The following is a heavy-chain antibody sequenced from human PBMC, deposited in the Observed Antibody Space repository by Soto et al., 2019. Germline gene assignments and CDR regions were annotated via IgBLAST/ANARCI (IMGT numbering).Heavy chain of an antibody. J-gene: IGHJ4*02. V-gene: IGHV3-30-3*01. CDR3: EISGYHSGSLDF. D-gene: IGHD6-19*01. CDR1: GFTFSRYA. CDR2: ISYDGSNK. Sequence: GGSLRLSCAASGFTFSRYAMHWVRQAPGKGLEWVALISYDGSNKYYADSVKGRFTISRDNSKNTLYLQMNSLRAEDTAVYYCEISGYHSGSLDFWGQGSLVTVSS.